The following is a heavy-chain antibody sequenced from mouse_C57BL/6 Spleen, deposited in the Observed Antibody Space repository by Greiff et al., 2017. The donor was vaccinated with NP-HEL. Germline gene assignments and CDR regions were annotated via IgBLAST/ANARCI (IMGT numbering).Heavy chain of an antibody. V-gene: IGHV14-4*01. CDR3: TVITTVVARDFDY. CDR1: GFNIKDDY. CDR2: IDPENGDT. J-gene: IGHJ2*01. Sequence: EVKLQESGAELVRPGASVKLSCTASGFNIKDDYMHWVKQRPEQGLEWIGWIDPENGDTEYASKFQGKATITADTSSNTAYLQLSSLTSEDTAVYYCTVITTVVARDFDYWGQGTTLTVSS. D-gene: IGHD1-1*01.